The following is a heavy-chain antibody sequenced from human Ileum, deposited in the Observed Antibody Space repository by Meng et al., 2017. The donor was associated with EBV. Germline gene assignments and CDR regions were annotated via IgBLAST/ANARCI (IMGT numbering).Heavy chain of an antibody. D-gene: IGHD3-10*01. V-gene: IGHV3-74*01. CDR3: IRDFREADY. CDR2: ICHDESTM. Sequence: EVALAESGGGLVPPGGSLRLSCAASGFTFSSYCMHWVRQAPGKGPVWVSRICHDESTMNYADSVKGRFTISRDNAKNTVYLQMNSLRPEDTAVYYCIRDFREADYWGQGTLVTVSS. J-gene: IGHJ4*02. CDR1: GFTFSSYC.